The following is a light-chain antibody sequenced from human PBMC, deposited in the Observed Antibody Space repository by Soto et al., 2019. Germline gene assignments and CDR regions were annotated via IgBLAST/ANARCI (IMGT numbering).Light chain of an antibody. V-gene: IGKV3-15*01. CDR3: QKYNNWPWT. Sequence: EIVMTQSPATLSVSPGGRATLSCRASQSISGALAWYQQKPGQAPRLLIYGASTRATSFPARFSGSGSGPDFTLTISSLQSEDFAVYYCQKYNNWPWTFGQGTKVEIK. CDR1: QSISGA. CDR2: GAS. J-gene: IGKJ1*01.